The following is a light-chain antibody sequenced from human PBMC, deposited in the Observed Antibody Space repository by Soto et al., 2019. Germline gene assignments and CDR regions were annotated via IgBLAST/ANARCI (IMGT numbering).Light chain of an antibody. CDR3: SSYSNSGTLV. V-gene: IGLV2-14*03. Sequence: QSVLTQPASVSGSPGQSITMSCTGSSSDVGSYNYVSWYQQHPGKVPKLMIFDVSDRPSGISNRFSGSKSGNTASLTISGLQAEDEADYYCSSYSNSGTLVFGTGTKVTVL. J-gene: IGLJ1*01. CDR1: SSDVGSYNY. CDR2: DVS.